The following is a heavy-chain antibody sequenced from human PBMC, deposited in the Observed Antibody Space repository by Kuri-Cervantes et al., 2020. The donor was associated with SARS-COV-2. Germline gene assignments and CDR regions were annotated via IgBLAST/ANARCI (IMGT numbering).Heavy chain of an antibody. CDR3: ARQGPSSITIFGVVTIPQNWFDP. V-gene: IGHV4-39*01. J-gene: IGHJ5*02. D-gene: IGHD3-3*01. CDR2: IYYSGST. Sequence: ESLKISCTVSGGSISSSSYYWGWIRQPPGKGLEWIGNIYYSGSTYYNPSLKSRVTISVDTSKNQFSLKLSSVTAADTAVYYCARQGPSSITIFGVVTIPQNWFDPWGQGTLVTVSS. CDR1: GGSISSSSYY.